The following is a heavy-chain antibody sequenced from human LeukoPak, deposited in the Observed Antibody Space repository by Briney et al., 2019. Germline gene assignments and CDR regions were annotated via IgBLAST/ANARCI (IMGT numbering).Heavy chain of an antibody. D-gene: IGHD5-12*01. Sequence: GRSLRLSCAASGFTFSSYGMHWVRQAPGKGLEWVAVISYDGSNKYYADSVKGRFTISRENAKNSLYLQMNSLRAGDTAVYYCARVRKYSGYYSWYFDLWGRGTLVTVSS. CDR2: ISYDGSNK. J-gene: IGHJ2*01. CDR1: GFTFSSYG. CDR3: ARVRKYSGYYSWYFDL. V-gene: IGHV3-30*03.